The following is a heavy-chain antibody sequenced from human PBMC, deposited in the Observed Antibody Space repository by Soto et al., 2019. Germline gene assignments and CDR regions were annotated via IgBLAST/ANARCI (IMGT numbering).Heavy chain of an antibody. V-gene: IGHV3-23*01. D-gene: IGHD4-17*01. Sequence: EVQLLESGGGLEQPGGSLRLSCTASGFTFSSNAMSWVRQAPGKGLECVSAISGSGYTTYYADSVKGRFTISRDNSKKTLYLRMNNLRAEDTAIYYCASRYYGDDPDYYYGMDVWGQGTTVTVSS. CDR3: ASRYYGDDPDYYYGMDV. CDR2: ISGSGYTT. CDR1: GFTFSSNA. J-gene: IGHJ6*02.